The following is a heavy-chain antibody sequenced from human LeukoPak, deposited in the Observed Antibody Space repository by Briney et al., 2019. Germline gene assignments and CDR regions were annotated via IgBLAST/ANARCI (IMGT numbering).Heavy chain of an antibody. V-gene: IGHV3-33*01. CDR2: IWYDGSNK. CDR3: AMWIQVWKFDY. Sequence: GRSLRLSCEASGFTFSSYGMHWVRQAPGKGLEWVAVIWYDGSNKYYADSVKGRFTISRDNSKSTLYLQMNSLRAEDTAVYYCAMWIQVWKFDYWGQGTLVTVSS. J-gene: IGHJ4*02. CDR1: GFTFSSYG. D-gene: IGHD5-18*01.